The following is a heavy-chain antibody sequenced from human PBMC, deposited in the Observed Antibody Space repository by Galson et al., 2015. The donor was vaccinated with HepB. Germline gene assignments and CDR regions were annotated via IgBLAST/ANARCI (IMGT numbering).Heavy chain of an antibody. V-gene: IGHV1-58*02. J-gene: IGHJ4*02. CDR2: IVVGSGNT. D-gene: IGHD6-13*01. CDR3: AAVGIAAAGPLGYFDY. CDR1: GFTFTSSA. Sequence: SVKVSCKASGFTFTSSAMQWVRQARGQRLEWIGWIVVGSGNTNYAQKFQERVTIIRDMSTSTAYMELSSLRSEDTAVYYCAAVGIAAAGPLGYFDYWGQGTLVTVSS.